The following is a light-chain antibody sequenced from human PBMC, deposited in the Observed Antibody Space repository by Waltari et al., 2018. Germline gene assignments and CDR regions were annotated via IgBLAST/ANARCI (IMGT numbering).Light chain of an antibody. J-gene: IGLJ3*02. CDR3: GTWDSSRKWV. V-gene: IGLV1-51*02. Sequence: QSVLPQPPSVSAAPGQKVPIPCPGSRSNIGNNYLSWYQQLPGTAPKLLIYENNKRPSGIPDRFSGSKSGTSATLGITGLQTGDEADYYCGTWDSSRKWVFGGGTKLTVL. CDR1: RSNIGNNY. CDR2: ENN.